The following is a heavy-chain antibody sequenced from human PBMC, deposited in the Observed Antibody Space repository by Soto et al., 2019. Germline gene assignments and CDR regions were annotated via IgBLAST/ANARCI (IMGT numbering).Heavy chain of an antibody. Sequence: GGSLRLSCAASGFTFSSYAMSRVRQAPGKGLEWVSAISGSGGSTYYADSVKGRFTISRDNSKNTLYLQMNSLRADDTAVYFCAKWDGYGDSWGQGTLVTVSS. CDR1: GFTFSSYA. CDR3: AKWDGYGDS. D-gene: IGHD5-12*01. CDR2: ISGSGGST. J-gene: IGHJ5*01. V-gene: IGHV3-23*01.